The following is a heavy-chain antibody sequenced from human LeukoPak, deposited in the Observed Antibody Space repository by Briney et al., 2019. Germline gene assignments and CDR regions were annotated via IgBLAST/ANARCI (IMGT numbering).Heavy chain of an antibody. Sequence: ASVKVSCKASGGTFSSYAISWVRQAPGQGLEWMGWISAYNGNTNYAQKLQGRVTMTTDTSTSTAYMELRSLRSDDTAVYYCARVAAGLLGIRLDYFDYWGQGTLVTVSS. V-gene: IGHV1-18*01. J-gene: IGHJ4*02. CDR2: ISAYNGNT. CDR3: ARVAAGLLGIRLDYFDY. D-gene: IGHD7-27*01. CDR1: GGTFSSYA.